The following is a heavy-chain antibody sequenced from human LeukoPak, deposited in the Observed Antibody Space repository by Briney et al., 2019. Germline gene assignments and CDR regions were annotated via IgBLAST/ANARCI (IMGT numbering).Heavy chain of an antibody. V-gene: IGHV1-69*06. J-gene: IGHJ6*04. Sequence: ASVKVSCKASGGTFSSYAISWVRQAPGQGLEWMGGIIPIFGTANYAQKFQGRVTITADKPTSTAYMELSSLRSEDTAVYYCARAGRGSGSYYRQYYYGMDVWGKGTTVTVSS. CDR3: ARAGRGSGSYYRQYYYGMDV. D-gene: IGHD3-10*01. CDR1: GGTFSSYA. CDR2: IIPIFGTA.